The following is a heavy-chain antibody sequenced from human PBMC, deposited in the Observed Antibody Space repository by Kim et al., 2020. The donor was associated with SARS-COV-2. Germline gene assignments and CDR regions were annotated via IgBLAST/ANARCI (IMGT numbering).Heavy chain of an antibody. CDR2: ISAYNGNT. J-gene: IGHJ5*02. D-gene: IGHD6-13*01. CDR1: GYTFTSYG. CDR3: ARDSSSWYQPQKWDAPWFDP. Sequence: ASVKVSCKASGYTFTSYGISWVRQAPGQGLEWMGWISAYNGNTNYAQKLQGRVTMTTDTSTSTAYMELRSLRSDDTAVYYCARDSSSWYQPQKWDAPWFDPWGQGPLVTVSS. V-gene: IGHV1-18*04.